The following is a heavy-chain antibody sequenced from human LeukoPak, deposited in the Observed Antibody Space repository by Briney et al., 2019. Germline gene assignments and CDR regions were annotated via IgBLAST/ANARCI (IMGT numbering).Heavy chain of an antibody. CDR1: GDSVSSNSAA. CDR3: ARDVAAAGTNWFDP. Sequence: SQTLSLTCAISGDSVSSNSAAWNWIRQSPLRGLEWLGRTYYRSKWYNDYAVSVKSRITFNPDTSKNQFSLQLNSVTPEDTAVYYCARDVAAAGTNWFDPWGQGVLVTVSS. J-gene: IGHJ5*02. CDR2: TYYRSKWYN. D-gene: IGHD6-13*01. V-gene: IGHV6-1*01.